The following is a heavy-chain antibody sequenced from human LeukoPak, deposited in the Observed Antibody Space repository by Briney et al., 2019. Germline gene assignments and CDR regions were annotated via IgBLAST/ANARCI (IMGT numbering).Heavy chain of an antibody. J-gene: IGHJ5*01. CDR3: ARDAGTLESGNSDWSLNWFDS. Sequence: GGSLRLSCAASGFTFSTYAMDWVRQAPGKGLEWVSSISSSSSYIYYADSVKGRFTISRDNAKNSLYLQMNSLSGEDTALYYCARDAGTLESGNSDWSLNWFDSWGQGTLVTVSS. V-gene: IGHV3-21*01. D-gene: IGHD3-9*01. CDR1: GFTFSTYA. CDR2: ISSSSSYI.